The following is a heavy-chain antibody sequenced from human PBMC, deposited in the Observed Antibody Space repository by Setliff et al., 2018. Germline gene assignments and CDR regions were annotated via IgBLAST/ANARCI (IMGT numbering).Heavy chain of an antibody. J-gene: IGHJ4*02. CDR2: IIPVFGTA. Sequence: SVKVSCKASGGTFSSYTISWVRQAPGQGLEWMGRIIPVFGTANYAQKFQGRVTITADKSTSTAYMELSSLRSEDTAVYYCARELPRTIFGVVIDYWGQGTLVTAPQ. V-gene: IGHV1-69*08. CDR1: GGTFSSYT. CDR3: ARELPRTIFGVVIDY. D-gene: IGHD3-3*01.